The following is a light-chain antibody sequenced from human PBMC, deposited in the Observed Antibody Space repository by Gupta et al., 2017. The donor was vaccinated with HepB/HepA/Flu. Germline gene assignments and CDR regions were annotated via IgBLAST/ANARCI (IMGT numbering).Light chain of an antibody. CDR3: QAWDRSTYVV. Sequence: SYELTQPPSVSVSPGQTAGIPCSGDKLGDKYTCWYQQKPGQSPVLVIYQDTKRPSGIPERFSGSNSGNTATLTISGTQAMDEADYYCQAWDRSTYVVFGGGTKLTVL. V-gene: IGLV3-1*01. J-gene: IGLJ2*01. CDR2: QDT. CDR1: KLGDKY.